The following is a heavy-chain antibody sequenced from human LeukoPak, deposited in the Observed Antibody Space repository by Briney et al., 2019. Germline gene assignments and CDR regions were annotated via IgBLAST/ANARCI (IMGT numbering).Heavy chain of an antibody. CDR2: ISAYNGNT. V-gene: IGHV1-18*01. J-gene: IGHJ5*02. D-gene: IGHD5-24*01. CDR3: ARGKNQMATTTSWFDP. Sequence: ASVKVSCKASGYTFTSYGISWVRQAPGQGLEWMGWISAYNGNTNYAQKLQGRVTMTTDTSTSTAYMELRSLRSDDTAVYYCARGKNQMATTTSWFDPWGQGTLVTVSS. CDR1: GYTFTSYG.